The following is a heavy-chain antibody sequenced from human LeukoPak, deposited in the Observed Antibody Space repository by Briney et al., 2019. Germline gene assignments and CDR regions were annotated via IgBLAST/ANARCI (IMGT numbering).Heavy chain of an antibody. V-gene: IGHV5-51*01. CDR3: ARPRIGYSSSWYMGWFDP. D-gene: IGHD6-13*01. J-gene: IGHJ5*02. CDR1: GYSFTSYW. Sequence: GESLKISCKGSGYSFTSYWIGWVRQMLGKGLEWMGIIYPGDSDTRYSPSFQGQVTISADKSISTAYLQWSSLKASDTAMYYCARPRIGYSSSWYMGWFDPWGQGTLVTVSS. CDR2: IYPGDSDT.